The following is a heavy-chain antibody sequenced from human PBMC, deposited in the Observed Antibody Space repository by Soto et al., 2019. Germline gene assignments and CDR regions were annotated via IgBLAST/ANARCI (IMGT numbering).Heavy chain of an antibody. CDR2: IYYSGST. CDR1: GGSISSYY. Sequence: KASETLSLTCTVSGGSISSYYWSWIRQPPGKGLEWIGYIYYSGSTNYNPSLKSRVTISVDTSKNQFSLKLSSVTAADTAVYYCAGMAAGTIDYWGQGTLVTVSS. V-gene: IGHV4-59*01. J-gene: IGHJ4*02. D-gene: IGHD6-13*01. CDR3: AGMAAGTIDY.